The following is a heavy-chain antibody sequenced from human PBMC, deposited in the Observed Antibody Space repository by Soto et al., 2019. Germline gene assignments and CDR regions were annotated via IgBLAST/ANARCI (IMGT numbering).Heavy chain of an antibody. CDR2: VIPIFGTP. V-gene: IGHV1-69*01. Sequence: VQLVQSGAEVRKPGSSVKVSCKASGGDFKNFIIAWMRQAPGHGLEWMGGVIPIFGTPNFVQKFQDRVTITADEAPSTTYMELLSLRSEDTAVYYCARVGSCLSSSCLYFGMDVWGQGTTVIVSS. D-gene: IGHD2-2*01. CDR3: ARVGSCLSSSCLYFGMDV. J-gene: IGHJ6*02. CDR1: GGDFKNFI.